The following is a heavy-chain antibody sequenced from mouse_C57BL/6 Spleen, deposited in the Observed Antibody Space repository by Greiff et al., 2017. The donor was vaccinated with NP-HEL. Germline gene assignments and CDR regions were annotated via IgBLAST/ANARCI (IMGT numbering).Heavy chain of an antibody. V-gene: IGHV14-2*01. Sequence: EVQLQQSGAELVKPGASVKLSCTASGFNINDYYMHWVKQRTEQGLEWIGRIDPEDGETKYAPKFQGKATITADTSSNTAYLQLSSLTSEDTAVYYGAFYYDSSHYYAMDYWGQGTSVTVSS. J-gene: IGHJ4*01. D-gene: IGHD1-1*01. CDR3: AFYYDSSHYYAMDY. CDR2: IDPEDGET. CDR1: GFNINDYY.